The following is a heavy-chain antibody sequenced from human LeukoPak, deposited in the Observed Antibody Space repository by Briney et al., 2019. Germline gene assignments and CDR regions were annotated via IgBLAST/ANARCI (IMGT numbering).Heavy chain of an antibody. CDR3: ARGVVGATTGAYSFDY. Sequence: ASVKVSCKASGGTFSSYAISWVRQAPGQGLEWMGGIIPIFGTANYAQKFQGRVTITADESTSTAYMELSSLKSEDTAVYYCARGVVGATTGAYSFDYWGQGTLVTVSS. V-gene: IGHV1-69*01. CDR2: IIPIFGTA. CDR1: GGTFSSYA. J-gene: IGHJ4*02. D-gene: IGHD1-26*01.